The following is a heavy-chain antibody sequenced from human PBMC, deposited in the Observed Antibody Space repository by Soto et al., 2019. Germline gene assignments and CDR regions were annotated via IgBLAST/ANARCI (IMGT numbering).Heavy chain of an antibody. Sequence: EVQLLESGGGLVQPGGSLRLSCAASGFTFSSYAMSWVRQAPGKGLEWVSAISGSGGSTYYADSVKGRFTISRDNSKNTLYLQMNSLRAADTAVYYCAKDFIESGIVGAFDYWGQGTLVTVSS. CDR3: AKDFIESGIVGAFDY. J-gene: IGHJ4*02. CDR2: ISGSGGST. V-gene: IGHV3-23*01. D-gene: IGHD1-26*01. CDR1: GFTFSSYA.